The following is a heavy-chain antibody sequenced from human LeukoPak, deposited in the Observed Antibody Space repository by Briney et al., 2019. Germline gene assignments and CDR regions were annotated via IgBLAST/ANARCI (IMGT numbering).Heavy chain of an antibody. CDR1: GFIFSSYS. V-gene: IGHV3-48*01. J-gene: IGHJ4*02. Sequence: PGRSLRLSCAASGFIFSSYSMNWVRQAPGKGLEWISFISSVSSTIFYADSVKGRFNISRDNVKNSLYLQMNGLRAEDTAVYYCARVHGGYPFDQWGQGTLVTVSS. CDR3: ARVHGGYPFDQ. D-gene: IGHD2-15*01. CDR2: ISSVSSTI.